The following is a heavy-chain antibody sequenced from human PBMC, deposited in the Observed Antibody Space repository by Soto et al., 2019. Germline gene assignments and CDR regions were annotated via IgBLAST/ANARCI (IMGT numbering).Heavy chain of an antibody. CDR1: GYSITAGGYY. J-gene: IGHJ5*02. Sequence: SETLSLTCFVSGYSITAGGYYLIWIRHHPWKGLEWIGSFYSSGSIIYNPSLRSRVSISGDTSSNQFSMSLTSVTAADTARYYCARMYSSGSGWFHPWGQGILVTVSS. CDR3: ARMYSSGSGWFHP. CDR2: FYSSGSI. D-gene: IGHD6-19*01. V-gene: IGHV4-31*03.